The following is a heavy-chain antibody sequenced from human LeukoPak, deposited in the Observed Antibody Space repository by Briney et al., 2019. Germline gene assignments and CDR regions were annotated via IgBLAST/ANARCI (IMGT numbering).Heavy chain of an antibody. D-gene: IGHD3-10*01. CDR3: ARTYMVRGVIISRNVDAFDI. Sequence: PSQTLSLTCTVSGGSISSGYYWGWIRPPPGKGLEWIGSIYHSGSTYYNPSLKSRVTISVDTSKNQFSLKLSSVTAADTAVYYCARTYMVRGVIISRNVDAFDIWGQGTMVTVSS. CDR2: IYHSGST. CDR1: GGSISSGYY. J-gene: IGHJ3*02. V-gene: IGHV4-38-2*02.